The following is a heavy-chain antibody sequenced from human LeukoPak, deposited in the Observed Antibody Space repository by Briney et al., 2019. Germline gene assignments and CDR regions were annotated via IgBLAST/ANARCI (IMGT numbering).Heavy chain of an antibody. CDR1: GFTFSNFW. CDR3: AKAPGSPSSGYPLEY. Sequence: GGSLRLSCAASGFTFSNFWMHWVRQAPGKGLEWVSGISWNSGSIGYADSVKGRFTISRDNAKNSLNLQMNSLRAEDTALYYCAKAPGSPSSGYPLEYWGQGTLVTVSS. J-gene: IGHJ4*02. CDR2: ISWNSGSI. D-gene: IGHD3-22*01. V-gene: IGHV3-9*01.